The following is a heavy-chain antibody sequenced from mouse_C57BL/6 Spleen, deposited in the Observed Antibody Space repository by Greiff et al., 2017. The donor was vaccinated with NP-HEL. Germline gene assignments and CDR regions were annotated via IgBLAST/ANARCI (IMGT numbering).Heavy chain of an antibody. CDR1: GYTFTDYE. V-gene: IGHV1-15*01. Sequence: QVHVKQSGAELVRPGASVTLSCKASGYTFTDYEMHWVKQTPVHGLEWIGAIDPETGGTAYNQKFKGKAILTADKSSSTAYMELRSLTSEDSAVYYCTRCYAGDSFDYWGQGTTLTVSS. CDR2: IDPETGGT. D-gene: IGHD1-1*01. CDR3: TRCYAGDSFDY. J-gene: IGHJ2*01.